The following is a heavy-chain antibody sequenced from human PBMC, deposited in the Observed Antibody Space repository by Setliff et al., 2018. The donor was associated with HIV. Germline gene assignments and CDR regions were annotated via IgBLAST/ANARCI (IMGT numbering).Heavy chain of an antibody. CDR3: ARSGYTSGFYWVFGAFGV. D-gene: IGHD3-22*01. CDR1: GGSISNDY. CDR2: IQYGDIS. Sequence: SETLSLTCTVSGGSISNDYWTWIRQPPGKGPEWIASIQYGDISHYNPSLQSRVTISVDTSTKKFSLYLSSVNETDTAVYYCARSGYTSGFYWVFGAFGVWGQGKMVTVSS. V-gene: IGHV4-59*01. J-gene: IGHJ3*01.